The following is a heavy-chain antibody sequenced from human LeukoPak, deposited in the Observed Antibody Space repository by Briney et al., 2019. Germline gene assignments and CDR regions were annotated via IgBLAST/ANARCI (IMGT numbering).Heavy chain of an antibody. V-gene: IGHV1-69*13. Sequence: SVKVSCTASGGTFSSYAISWVRQAPGQGLEWMGGIIPIFDTANYAQKFQGRVTITADESTSTAYMELSSLRSEDTAVYYCARAYTELWLQGAFDYWGQGTLVTVSS. J-gene: IGHJ4*02. CDR2: IIPIFDTA. CDR3: ARAYTELWLQGAFDY. D-gene: IGHD5-18*01. CDR1: GGTFSSYA.